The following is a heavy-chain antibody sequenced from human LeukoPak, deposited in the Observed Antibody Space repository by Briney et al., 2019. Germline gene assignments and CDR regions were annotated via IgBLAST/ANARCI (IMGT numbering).Heavy chain of an antibody. J-gene: IGHJ6*03. CDR3: AKGPRNYYYYYMDV. V-gene: IGHV1-24*01. Sequence: ASVKVSCKVSGYTLTELSMHWVRQAPGKGLEWMGGFDPEDGETIYAQKFQGRVTMTEDTSTDTAYMELSSLRSEDTAVYYCAKGPRNYYYYYMDVWGKGTTVTISS. CDR2: FDPEDGET. CDR1: GYTLTELS.